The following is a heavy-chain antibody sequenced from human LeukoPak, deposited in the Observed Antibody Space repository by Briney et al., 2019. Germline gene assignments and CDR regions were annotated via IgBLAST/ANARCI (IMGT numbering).Heavy chain of an antibody. CDR1: GFTFSSYS. CDR3: AKSSSGWYGDAFDI. V-gene: IGHV3-23*01. Sequence: GGSLRLSCAASGFTFSSYSMNWVRQAPGKGLEWVSALSGNGASTYYADSVKGRFTISRDNSKNTLYLQMSSLRAEDTAVYYCAKSSSGWYGDAFDIWGQGTMVTVSS. D-gene: IGHD6-19*01. J-gene: IGHJ3*02. CDR2: LSGNGAST.